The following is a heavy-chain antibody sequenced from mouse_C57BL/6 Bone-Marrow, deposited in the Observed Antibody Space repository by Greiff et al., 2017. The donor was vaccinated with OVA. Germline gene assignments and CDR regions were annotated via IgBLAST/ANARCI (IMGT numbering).Heavy chain of an antibody. Sequence: QVQLQQPGAELVKPGASVKMSCKASGYTFTSYWITWVKQRPGQGLEWIGDIYPGSGSTNYNEKFKSKATLTVDTSSSTAYMQLSSLTSEDAAVYYCASYGSSYVRGDYWGQGTTLTVSS. J-gene: IGHJ2*01. V-gene: IGHV1-55*01. CDR2: IYPGSGST. CDR1: GYTFTSYW. D-gene: IGHD1-1*01. CDR3: ASYGSSYVRGDY.